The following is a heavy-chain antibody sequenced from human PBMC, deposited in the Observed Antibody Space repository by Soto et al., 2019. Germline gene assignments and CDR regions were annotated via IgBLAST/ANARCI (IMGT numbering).Heavy chain of an antibody. J-gene: IGHJ3*02. CDR3: GGGGGVGVAGSAAFDM. CDR2: INPATGAA. V-gene: IGHV1-2*02. Sequence: QLHLVQSGAVVKKPGASVTVSCSASGYPVTAYYMHWVRQAPGRGLEWMGGINPATGAAKYTQTFQGRGTMAGETSTSTAFLELRALTSEDAAGFSWGGGGGVGVAGSAAFDMWGQGTLVTVSS. D-gene: IGHD3-3*01. CDR1: GYPVTAYY.